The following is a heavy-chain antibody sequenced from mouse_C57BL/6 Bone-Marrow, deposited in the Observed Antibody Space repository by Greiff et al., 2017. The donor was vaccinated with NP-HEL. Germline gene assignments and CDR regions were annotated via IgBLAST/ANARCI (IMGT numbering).Heavy chain of an antibody. V-gene: IGHV5-4*01. Sequence: EVMLVESGGGLVKPGGSLKLSCAASGFTFSSYAMSWVRQTPEKRLEWVATISDGGSYTYYPDNVKGRFTISRDNAKNNLYLQMSHLKSEDTAMYYCARENWVAYWGQGTLVTVSA. J-gene: IGHJ3*01. CDR2: ISDGGSYT. CDR3: ARENWVAY. CDR1: GFTFSSYA.